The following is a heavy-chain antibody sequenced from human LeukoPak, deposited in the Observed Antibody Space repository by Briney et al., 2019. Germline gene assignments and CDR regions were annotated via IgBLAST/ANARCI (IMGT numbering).Heavy chain of an antibody. V-gene: IGHV4-59*08. J-gene: IGHJ6*02. D-gene: IGHD3-10*01. CDR2: IYYSGST. CDR1: GGSISSYY. CDR3: ARHQAGGYYGSDSTPVHGMDV. Sequence: SETLSLTCTVSGGSISSYYWSWIRQPPGKGLEWIGYIYYSGSTNYNPSLKSRVTISVDTSKNQFSLKLSSVTAADTAVYYCARHQAGGYYGSDSTPVHGMDVWGQGTTVTVSS.